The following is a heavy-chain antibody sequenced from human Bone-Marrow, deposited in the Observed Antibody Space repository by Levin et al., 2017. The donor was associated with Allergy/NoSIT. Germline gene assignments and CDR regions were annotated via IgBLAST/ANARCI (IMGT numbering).Heavy chain of an antibody. CDR1: GGTFRSYA. CDR3: AREYYSDSSAYYSEDYYGLHV. CDR2: IIPFFATA. Sequence: ASVKVSCKASGGTFRSYAFSWVRQAPGQGLEWMGGIIPFFATANYAQKFQGRVTISADESTSTVYMEVSSLRSEDTAVYYCAREYYSDSSAYYSEDYYGLHVWGQGTTVTVSS. V-gene: IGHV1-69*13. D-gene: IGHD3-22*01. J-gene: IGHJ6*02.